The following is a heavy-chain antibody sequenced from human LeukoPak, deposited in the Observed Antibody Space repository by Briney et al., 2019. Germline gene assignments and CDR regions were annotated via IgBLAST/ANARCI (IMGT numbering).Heavy chain of an antibody. CDR2: IWYDGSNK. V-gene: IGHV3-33*01. D-gene: IGHD5-24*01. CDR3: ARGDGYNDAEYLQH. J-gene: IGHJ1*01. CDR1: GFTFSSYG. Sequence: GRSLRLSCAASGFTFSSYGMHWVRQAPRKGLEWVAVIWYDGSNKYYGDSVKGRFTISRDNSKETLYLQMNSLRVEDTAVYYCARGDGYNDAEYLQHWGQGTLVTVS.